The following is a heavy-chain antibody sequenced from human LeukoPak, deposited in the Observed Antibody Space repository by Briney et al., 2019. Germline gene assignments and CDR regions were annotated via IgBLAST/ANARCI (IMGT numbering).Heavy chain of an antibody. V-gene: IGHV3-30*02. CDR3: AKVSTGTPFGYFDY. D-gene: IGHD1-1*01. J-gene: IGHJ4*02. Sequence: PGGSLRLSCAASGFTFSSYGMHWVRQAPGKGLEWVALIRYDGSNKYYADSVKGRFTISRDNSKNTLYLQMNSLRAEDTAVYYCAKVSTGTPFGYFDYWGQGTLVTVS. CDR1: GFTFSSYG. CDR2: IRYDGSNK.